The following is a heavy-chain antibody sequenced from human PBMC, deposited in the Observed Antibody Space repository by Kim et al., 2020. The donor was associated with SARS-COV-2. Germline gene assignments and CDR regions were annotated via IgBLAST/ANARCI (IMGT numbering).Heavy chain of an antibody. CDR3: ARGPLGGPGTYGY. D-gene: IGHD3-10*01. V-gene: IGHV4-59*02. CDR1: GDSVSNYY. CDR2: ISYSGGT. J-gene: IGHJ4*02. Sequence: SETLSLTCTVSGDSVSNYYWNWIRQTPEKGLEWIGYISYSGGTNYNPSLKSRVIMSLDTSKNQFSLRLNSLTAADTAVYYCARGPLGGPGTYGYWGQGTLVSVS.